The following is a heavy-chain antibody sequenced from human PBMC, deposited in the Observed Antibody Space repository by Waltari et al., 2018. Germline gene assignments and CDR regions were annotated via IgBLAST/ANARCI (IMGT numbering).Heavy chain of an antibody. J-gene: IGHJ6*03. Sequence: QVQLQESGPGLVKPSETLSLTCAVSGYSISSGYYWGWIRQPQGKGLEWIGSIYHSGSTYYNPSLKSRVTISVDTSKNQFSLKLSSVTAADTAVYYCARVGCSSTSCLYYYYYSMDVWGKGTTVTVSS. CDR2: IYHSGST. CDR3: ARVGCSSTSCLYYYYYSMDV. D-gene: IGHD2-2*01. V-gene: IGHV4-38-2*01. CDR1: GYSISSGYY.